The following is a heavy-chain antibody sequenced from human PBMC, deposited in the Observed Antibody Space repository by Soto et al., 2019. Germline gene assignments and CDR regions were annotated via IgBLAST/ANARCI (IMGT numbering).Heavy chain of an antibody. Sequence: SETLSLTCAVSGGSISSGGYSWSWIRQPPGKGLEWIGYIYHSGSTYYNPSLKSRVTISVDRSKNQFSLKLSSVTAADTAVYYCARVAGYYDILTGYPAGIFADYWGQGTLVTVSS. J-gene: IGHJ4*02. CDR2: IYHSGST. D-gene: IGHD3-9*01. CDR1: GGSISSGGYS. CDR3: ARVAGYYDILTGYPAGIFADY. V-gene: IGHV4-30-2*01.